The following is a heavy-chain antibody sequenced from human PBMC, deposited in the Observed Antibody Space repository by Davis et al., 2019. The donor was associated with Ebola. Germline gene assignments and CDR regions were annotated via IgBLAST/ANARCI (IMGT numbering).Heavy chain of an antibody. Sequence: GESLKISCAASGFTFSNYGMSYVRQAPGKGPEWVSTFGGSGDNTYYADSVKGRFTISRDNSKNTLYLQMNSLRAEDTADYYCARGHNYAHEYWGQGTLVTVSS. J-gene: IGHJ4*02. CDR3: ARGHNYAHEY. CDR1: GFTFSNYG. V-gene: IGHV3-23*01. D-gene: IGHD4-11*01. CDR2: FGGSGDNT.